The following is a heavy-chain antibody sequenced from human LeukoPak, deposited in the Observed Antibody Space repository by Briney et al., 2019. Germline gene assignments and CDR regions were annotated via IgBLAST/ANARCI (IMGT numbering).Heavy chain of an antibody. CDR2: IYYSGST. J-gene: IGHJ4*02. CDR3: AGFKSKWASGDY. CDR1: GGSINSYY. V-gene: IGHV4-39*07. D-gene: IGHD1-26*01. Sequence: SETLSLTCTVSGGSINSYYWGWISQPPGKGLEWIGSIYYSGSTYYNPSLKSRVTISVDTSKNPFSLKLSSVTAADTAVYYCAGFKSKWASGDYWGQGTLVTVSS.